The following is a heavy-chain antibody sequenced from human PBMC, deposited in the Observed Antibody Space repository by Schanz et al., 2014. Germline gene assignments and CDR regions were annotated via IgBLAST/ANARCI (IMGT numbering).Heavy chain of an antibody. CDR3: ARGGGTEDVFDI. D-gene: IGHD1-1*01. CDR1: GGTFSTYP. V-gene: IGHV1-69*02. J-gene: IGHJ3*02. Sequence: QVQLVQSGADVKKPGSSVRVSCKASGGTFSTYPINWLRQAPGQGLEWMGRIIPIHGIVNYAQRFQDRVRITADKSTSTAYMELSSLRSDDTAVYYCARGGGTEDVFDIWGQGTIRTVSS. CDR2: IIPIHGIV.